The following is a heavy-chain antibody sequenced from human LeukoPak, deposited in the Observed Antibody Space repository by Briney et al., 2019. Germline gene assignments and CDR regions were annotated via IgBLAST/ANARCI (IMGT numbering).Heavy chain of an antibody. CDR2: INYSGSN. V-gene: IGHV4-34*01. D-gene: IGHD3-10*01. CDR1: GGSFSGYY. Sequence: SESLSLTCAVYGGSFSGYYWSWIRQPPGKGLEWMGEINYSGSNTYNPSSKSRVTTSVNTSKNQCSLKLSSVTAADTAVYYCARGLRDYGSVSYYKRYYYGMDVWGQGTTVTVSS. CDR3: ARGLRDYGSVSYYKRYYYGMDV. J-gene: IGHJ6*02.